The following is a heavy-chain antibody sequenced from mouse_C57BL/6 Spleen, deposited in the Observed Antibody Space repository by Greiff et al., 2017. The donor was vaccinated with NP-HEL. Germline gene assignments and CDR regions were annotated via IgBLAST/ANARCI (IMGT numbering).Heavy chain of an antibody. J-gene: IGHJ1*03. V-gene: IGHV3-6*01. CDR3: ARDRGYGSSYGWYFDV. D-gene: IGHD1-1*01. CDR2: ISYDGSN. Sequence: EVKVEESGPGLVKPSQSLSLTCSVTGYSITSGYYCNWIRQFPGNKLEWMGYISYDGSNNYNPSLKNRISITRDTSKNQFFLKLNSVTTEDTATYYCARDRGYGSSYGWYFDVWGTGTTVTVSS. CDR1: GYSITSGYY.